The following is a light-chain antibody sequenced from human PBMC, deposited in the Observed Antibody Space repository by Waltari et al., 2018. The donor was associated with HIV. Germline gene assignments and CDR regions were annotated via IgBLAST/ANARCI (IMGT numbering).Light chain of an antibody. Sequence: EIVLTQSPGTLSLSPGERATLSCRASQSVSSSYLAWFQQKPGQAPRLLIYGASSRATGIPDRFSGSGSGTDFTLTISRLEPEDFAVYYCQQFGGPWTFGQGTKVEI. J-gene: IGKJ1*01. CDR1: QSVSSSY. CDR2: GAS. CDR3: QQFGGPWT. V-gene: IGKV3-20*01.